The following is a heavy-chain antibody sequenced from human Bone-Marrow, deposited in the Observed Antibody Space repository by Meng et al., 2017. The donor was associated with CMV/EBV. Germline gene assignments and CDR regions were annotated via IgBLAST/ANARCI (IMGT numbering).Heavy chain of an antibody. CDR2: INHRPSP. CDR3: ARGGDLIHYYYYGMDV. CDR1: GGSSSNYY. J-gene: IGHJ6*02. Sequence: SETLSLTCAVYGGSSSNYYWSWIRQSPGKGLEWIGEINHRPSPNYNPSLKSRVTISGDTSKNQFPLKLSSVTAADTAVYYCARGGDLIHYYYYGMDVWGQRTTATVSS. D-gene: IGHD1-26*01. V-gene: IGHV4-34*01.